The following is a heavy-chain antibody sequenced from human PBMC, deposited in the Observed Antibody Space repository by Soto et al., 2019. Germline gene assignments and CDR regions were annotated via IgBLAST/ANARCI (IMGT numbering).Heavy chain of an antibody. V-gene: IGHV1-3*01. Sequence: GASVKVSCKTSRYPFPSFEVHWIRQAPGQRPEWMGGISNAGSGNTKYSQKFQDRLTITGDKRATTVYMALSSLTSEDTATYYCARESNHYQDFFQNWGQGTQVTVSS. J-gene: IGHJ4*02. CDR1: RYPFPSFE. CDR3: ARESNHYQDFFQN. CDR2: ISNAGSGNT. D-gene: IGHD2-2*01.